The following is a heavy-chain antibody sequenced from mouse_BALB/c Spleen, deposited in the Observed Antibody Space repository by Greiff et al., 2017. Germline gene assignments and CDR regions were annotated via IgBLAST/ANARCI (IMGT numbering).Heavy chain of an antibody. CDR3: AREEVDWYFDV. D-gene: IGHD1-1*01. J-gene: IGHJ1*01. CDR1: GFTFSSYA. Sequence: VQLKESGGGLVKPGGSLKLSCAASGFTFSSYAMSWVRQTPEKRLEWVATISSGGSYTYYPDSVKGRFTISRDNAKNTLYLQMSSLRSEDTAMYYCAREEVDWYFDVWGEGTTVTVSS. V-gene: IGHV5-9-3*01. CDR2: ISSGGSYT.